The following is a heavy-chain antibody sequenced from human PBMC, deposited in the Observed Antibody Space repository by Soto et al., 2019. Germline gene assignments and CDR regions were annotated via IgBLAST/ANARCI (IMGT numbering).Heavy chain of an antibody. Sequence: LSLTCAASGFTFSSYAMSWVRQAPGKGLEWVSAISGSGGSTYYADSVKGRFTISRDNSKNTLYLQMNSLRAEDTAVYYCAKLSNYDSSGYFDYWGQGTLVTVSS. J-gene: IGHJ4*02. D-gene: IGHD3-22*01. CDR3: AKLSNYDSSGYFDY. CDR1: GFTFSSYA. CDR2: ISGSGGST. V-gene: IGHV3-23*01.